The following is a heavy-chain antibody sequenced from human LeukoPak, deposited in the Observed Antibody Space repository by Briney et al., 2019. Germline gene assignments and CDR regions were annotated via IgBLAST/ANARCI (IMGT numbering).Heavy chain of an antibody. Sequence: GGSLTLSCAASGFTFSSYGMHWVRQAPGKGLEWVAFIRYDGSNKKYVDSLKGRFTISRDNSKNTLYLQMNSLRAEDTAVYYCAKDNPLDYWGQGTLVIVSS. J-gene: IGHJ4*02. V-gene: IGHV3-30*02. D-gene: IGHD1-14*01. CDR1: GFTFSSYG. CDR2: IRYDGSNK. CDR3: AKDNPLDY.